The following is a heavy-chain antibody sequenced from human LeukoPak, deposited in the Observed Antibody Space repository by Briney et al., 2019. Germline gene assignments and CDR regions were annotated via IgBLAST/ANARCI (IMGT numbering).Heavy chain of an antibody. CDR1: GFTFEDYA. V-gene: IGHV3-9*01. D-gene: IGHD6-13*01. Sequence: PGRSLRLSCAASGFTFEDYAMHWVRQAPGKGLEWVSGISWNSGSIGYADSVKGRFTISRDNAKNSLYLQMNSLRAEDTAVYYCARDQQLDYWGQGTLVTVSS. CDR2: ISWNSGSI. CDR3: ARDQQLDY. J-gene: IGHJ4*02.